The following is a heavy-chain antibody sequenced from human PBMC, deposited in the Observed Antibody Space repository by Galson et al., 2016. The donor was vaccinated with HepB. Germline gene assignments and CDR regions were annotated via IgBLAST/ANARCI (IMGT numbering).Heavy chain of an antibody. CDR1: GGTVSSYG. J-gene: IGHJ6*02. V-gene: IGHV1-69*13. D-gene: IGHD4-17*01. Sequence: SVKVSCTASGGTVSSYGFSWVRQAPGQGLEWIGRIIHSFGTANYAPTVQGRVTITADEYTSTAYIEVSSLRSEDTAVYYCAREHVYYGDSVGYYYGIDVWGQGTTVTVSS. CDR3: AREHVYYGDSVGYYYGIDV. CDR2: IIHSFGTA.